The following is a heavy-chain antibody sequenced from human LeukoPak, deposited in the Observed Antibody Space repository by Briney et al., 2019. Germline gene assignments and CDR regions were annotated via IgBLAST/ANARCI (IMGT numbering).Heavy chain of an antibody. CDR1: GYTFSSYD. D-gene: IGHD3-16*01. V-gene: IGHV1-8*01. J-gene: IGHJ4*02. CDR2: MNPKSGNT. CDR3: ARALGGGLHPDDY. Sequence: GASVKLSCKASGYTFSSYDINWVRQATGHGLEWMGWMNPKSGNTGYAQKFQGRVTMTRNTSINTAYMELSSLRFEDTAVYYCARALGGGLHPDDYWGQGTLVTVSS.